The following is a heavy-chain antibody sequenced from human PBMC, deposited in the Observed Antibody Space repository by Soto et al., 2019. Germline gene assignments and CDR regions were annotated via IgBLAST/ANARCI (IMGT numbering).Heavy chain of an antibody. V-gene: IGHV1-8*01. CDR1: GYTFTSYD. CDR2: MNPNSGNT. CDR3: ARWPDGYYYYGMDV. Sequence: QVQLVQSGAEVKKPGASVKVSCKASGYTFTSYDINWVRQATGQGLEWRGWMNPNSGNTGYAQKFQGRVTMTRTTSISTAYMELSSLRSEDTAVYYCARWPDGYYYYGMDVWGQGTTVTVSS. J-gene: IGHJ6*02.